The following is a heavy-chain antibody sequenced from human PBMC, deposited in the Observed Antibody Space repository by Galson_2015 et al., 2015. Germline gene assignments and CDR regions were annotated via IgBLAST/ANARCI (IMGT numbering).Heavy chain of an antibody. J-gene: IGHJ6*02. V-gene: IGHV3-30*18. D-gene: IGHD3-3*01. CDR2: VSYDGSNK. Sequence: SLRLSCAASGFTFSSYGVVWVRQAPGKGLEWVALVSYDGSNKYYGDSVKGRFTISRDNSKDTLYLQMNSLRADDTAVYYCAKDGDWSGRNGMDVWGRGTTVTVSS. CDR1: GFTFSSYG. CDR3: AKDGDWSGRNGMDV.